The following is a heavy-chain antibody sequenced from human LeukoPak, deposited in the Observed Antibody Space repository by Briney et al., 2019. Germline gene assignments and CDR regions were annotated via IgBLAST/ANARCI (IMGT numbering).Heavy chain of an antibody. V-gene: IGHV3-48*01. D-gene: IGHD3-10*01. CDR1: GFTFSSYS. CDR3: ARAYGSGSYSYFDY. Sequence: GGSLRLSCAASGFTFSSYSMNWVRQAPGKGLEWVSYISSGSSTIYYADSVKGRFTISRDNAKNSLYLQMNSLRAEDAAVYYCARAYGSGSYSYFDYWGQGTLVTVSS. CDR2: ISSGSSTI. J-gene: IGHJ4*02.